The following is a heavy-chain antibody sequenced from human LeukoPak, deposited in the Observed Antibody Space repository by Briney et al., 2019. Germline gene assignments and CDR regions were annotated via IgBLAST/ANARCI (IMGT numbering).Heavy chain of an antibody. CDR1: GITVSINY. Sequence: GGSPRLSCAASGITVSINYMTWARQAPGKGLEWVSVLYSGGTTYYADSVKGRFTISRDNSKNTLYLQMDSLRVEDTAVYYCARDPPGIRVPGVWGQGTLVTVSS. CDR2: LYSGGTT. V-gene: IGHV3-53*01. CDR3: ARDPPGIRVPGV. D-gene: IGHD6-19*01. J-gene: IGHJ4*02.